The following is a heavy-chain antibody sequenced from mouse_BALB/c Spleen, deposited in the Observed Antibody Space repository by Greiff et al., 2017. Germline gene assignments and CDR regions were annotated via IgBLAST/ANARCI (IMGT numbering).Heavy chain of an antibody. D-gene: IGHD1-1*01. Sequence: EVKLQESGPGLVKPSQSLSLTCTVTGYSITSDYAWNWIRQFPGNKLEWMGYISYSGSTSYNPSLKSRISITRDTSKNQFFLQLNSVTTEDTATYYCARFLITTVVFDYWGQGTTLTVSS. CDR1: GYSITSDYA. J-gene: IGHJ2*01. CDR3: ARFLITTVVFDY. V-gene: IGHV3-2*02. CDR2: ISYSGST.